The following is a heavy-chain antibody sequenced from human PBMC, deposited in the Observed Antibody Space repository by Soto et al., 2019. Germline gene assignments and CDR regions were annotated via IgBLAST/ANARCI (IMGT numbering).Heavy chain of an antibody. CDR2: ISGSGDST. J-gene: IGHJ3*02. CDR1: EFTFSSYA. CDR3: AKGKGSFGYAYYRGAFDI. D-gene: IGHD5-18*01. V-gene: IGHV3-23*01. Sequence: GGSLRLSCAASEFTFSSYAMSWVRQAQGKGLEWVSVISGSGDSTYYADSVKGRFTISRDNSKNTLYLQMNRLRAEDTAVYYCAKGKGSFGYAYYRGAFDIWGQGTMVTVSS.